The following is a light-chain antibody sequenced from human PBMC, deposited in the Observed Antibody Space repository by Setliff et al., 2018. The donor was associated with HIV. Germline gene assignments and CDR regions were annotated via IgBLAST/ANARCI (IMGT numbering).Light chain of an antibody. J-gene: IGLJ1*01. CDR2: GVN. CDR3: SSYSSISTQV. CDR1: STDIGGDNF. Sequence: QSVLTQPASVSGSPVQSITISCTGTSTDIGGDNFVSWYQQHPGKAPKVMIYGVNNRPSGVSYHFSGFKSGNTASLTISGLQAEDEADYYCSSYSSISTQVIGTGTKVTVL. V-gene: IGLV2-14*01.